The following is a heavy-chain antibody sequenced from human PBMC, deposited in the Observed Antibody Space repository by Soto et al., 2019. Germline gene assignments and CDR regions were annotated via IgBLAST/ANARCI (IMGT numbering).Heavy chain of an antibody. V-gene: IGHV3-23*01. CDR2: ISGSGGST. J-gene: IGHJ6*02. Sequence: EVQVLESGGGLAQPGGSLRLSCVASGFTFSDYAMAWVRQSPGKGLEWVSSISGSGGSTYDADSVKGRFTISRDNSKNTVFLQMNSLRAEDTAVYYCAKDHGMDVWGQGATVTVSS. CDR1: GFTFSDYA. CDR3: AKDHGMDV.